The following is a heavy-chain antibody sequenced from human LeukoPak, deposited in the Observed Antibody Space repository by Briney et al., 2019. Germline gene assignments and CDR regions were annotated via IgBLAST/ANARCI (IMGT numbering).Heavy chain of an antibody. V-gene: IGHV3-30*18. J-gene: IGHJ6*04. Sequence: GSLRLSCAASGFTFSSYGMHWVRQAPGKGLEWVAVISYDGSNKYYADSVKGRFTISRDNSKNTLYLQMNSLRAEDTAVYYCAKNADYYGSGSYAQGYYGMDVWGKGTTVTVSS. D-gene: IGHD3-10*01. CDR1: GFTFSSYG. CDR3: AKNADYYGSGSYAQGYYGMDV. CDR2: ISYDGSNK.